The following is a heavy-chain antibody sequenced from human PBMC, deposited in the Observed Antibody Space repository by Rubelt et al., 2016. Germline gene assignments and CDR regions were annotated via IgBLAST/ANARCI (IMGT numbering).Heavy chain of an antibody. D-gene: IGHD3-10*01. CDR1: A. V-gene: IGHV3-64D*06. CDR2: ISSNGGST. CDR3: AREGFRYYYGSGSYGGWFDP. J-gene: IGHJ5*02. Sequence: AMHWVRQAPGKGLEYVSAISSNGGSTYYADSVKGRFTISRDNSKNTLYLQMSSLRAEDTAGDYCAREGFRYYYGSGSYGGWFDPWGQGTLVTVSS.